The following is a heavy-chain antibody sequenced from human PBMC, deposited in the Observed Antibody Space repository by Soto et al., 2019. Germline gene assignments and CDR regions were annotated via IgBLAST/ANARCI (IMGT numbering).Heavy chain of an antibody. CDR1: GGTFSSYT. CDR2: IIPILGIA. Sequence: GASVKVSCKASGGTFSSYTISWVRQAPGQGLEWMGRIIPILGIANYAQKFQGRVTITADKSTSTAYMELSSLRSEDTAVYYCAEEGCSGGSCYVPFIWGQGTLVTVSS. D-gene: IGHD2-15*01. CDR3: AEEGCSGGSCYVPFI. J-gene: IGHJ4*02. V-gene: IGHV1-69*02.